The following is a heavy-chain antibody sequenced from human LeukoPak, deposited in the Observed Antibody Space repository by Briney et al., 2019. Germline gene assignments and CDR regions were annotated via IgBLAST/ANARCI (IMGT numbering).Heavy chain of an antibody. CDR3: ARAPNPNSSGWYIFDY. Sequence: PSETLSLTCIVSGASISSGNYYWTWIRKPAGKGLEWIGRLHTTGGPNYTPSLKIRHSILGDTSKNQFSLQLSSVTAADTAVYYCARAPNPNSSGWYIFDYWGQGTLVTVSS. V-gene: IGHV4-61*02. J-gene: IGHJ4*02. CDR2: LHTTGGP. CDR1: GASISSGNYY. D-gene: IGHD6-19*01.